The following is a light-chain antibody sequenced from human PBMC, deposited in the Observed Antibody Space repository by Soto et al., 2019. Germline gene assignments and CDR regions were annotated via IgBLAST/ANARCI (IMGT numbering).Light chain of an antibody. Sequence: IQLTQSPSFLSASVGDRVTITCRASQGVSSHLAWHQQKPGKAPKLLIYEVSTLQSGVPSRFSGSGSGTDFTLTISSLQPEDFATYYCQHLNGYPITFGQGTRLEIK. CDR2: EVS. CDR1: QGVSSH. V-gene: IGKV1-9*01. CDR3: QHLNGYPIT. J-gene: IGKJ5*01.